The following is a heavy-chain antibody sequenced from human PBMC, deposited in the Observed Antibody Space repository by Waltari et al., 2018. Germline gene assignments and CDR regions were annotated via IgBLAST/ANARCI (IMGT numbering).Heavy chain of an antibody. CDR2: MSYSGAT. CDR3: ATYIGASLGTAAFDV. Sequence: QLQLQEPGPGLVKPSETLSLTCSVSGDSITTNRHYWGWIRQPPGQGLEWIGTMSYSGATYSSPSLRSRVTVSRDTSKNQLSLKLGSVTAADTAVYYCATYIGASLGTAAFDVWGQGTMVTVSS. V-gene: IGHV4-39*01. J-gene: IGHJ3*01. D-gene: IGHD5-12*01. CDR1: GDSITTNRHY.